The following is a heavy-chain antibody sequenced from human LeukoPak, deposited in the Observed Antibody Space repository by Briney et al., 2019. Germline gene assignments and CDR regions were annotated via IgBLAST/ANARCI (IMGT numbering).Heavy chain of an antibody. CDR2: INPNSGGT. V-gene: IGHV1-2*06. CDR3: ARAQGYCSGGSCYEWFDP. CDR1: GYTFTGYY. D-gene: IGHD2-15*01. J-gene: IGHJ5*02. Sequence: ASVKVSCKASGYTFTGYYMHWVRQAPGQGLEWMGRINPNSGGTNYAQKFQGRVTMTRDRSISTAYMELSRLRSDDTAVYYCARAQGYCSGGSCYEWFDPWGQGTLVTVSS.